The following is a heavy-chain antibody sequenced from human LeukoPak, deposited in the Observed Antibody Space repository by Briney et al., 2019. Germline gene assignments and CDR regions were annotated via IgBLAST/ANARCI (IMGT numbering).Heavy chain of an antibody. D-gene: IGHD3-9*01. Sequence: SQTLSLTCAISGDSVSSNSAAWNWIRQSPSRGLEWLGRTYYRSKWYDDYAASVKSRITLNPDTSKNQSSLQLNSVTSEDTAVYYCAKTLTGGSSFDYWGQGTLVTVSS. CDR1: GDSVSSNSAA. V-gene: IGHV6-1*01. CDR2: TYYRSKWYD. J-gene: IGHJ4*02. CDR3: AKTLTGGSSFDY.